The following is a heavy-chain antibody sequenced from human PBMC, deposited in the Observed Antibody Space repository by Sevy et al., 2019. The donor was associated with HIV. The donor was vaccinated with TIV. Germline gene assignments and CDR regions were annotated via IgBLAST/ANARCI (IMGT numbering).Heavy chain of an antibody. J-gene: IGHJ6*02. D-gene: IGHD2-2*01. CDR2: IGTAGNT. CDR3: ARGGRSVVVPAAHYYYYGMDV. CDR1: GFTFSSYD. V-gene: IGHV3-13*01. Sequence: GGSLRLSCAASGFTFSSYDMHWVRQATGKGLEWVSAIGTAGNTYYPGSVKGRFTISRENAKNSLYLQMHSLRAGDTAVYYCARGGRSVVVPAAHYYYYGMDVWGQGTTVTVSS.